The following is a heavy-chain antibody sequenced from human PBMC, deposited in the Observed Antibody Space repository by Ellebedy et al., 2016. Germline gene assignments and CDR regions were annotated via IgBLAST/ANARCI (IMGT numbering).Heavy chain of an antibody. D-gene: IGHD5-12*01. J-gene: IGHJ4*02. Sequence: ASVKVSXXASGYTFTGYYMHWVRQAPGQGLEWMGWINPNSGGTNYAQKFQGRVTMTRDTSISTAYMELSRLRSDDTAVYYCARDGLRRREYDYWGQGTLVTVSS. V-gene: IGHV1-2*02. CDR1: GYTFTGYY. CDR3: ARDGLRRREYDY. CDR2: INPNSGGT.